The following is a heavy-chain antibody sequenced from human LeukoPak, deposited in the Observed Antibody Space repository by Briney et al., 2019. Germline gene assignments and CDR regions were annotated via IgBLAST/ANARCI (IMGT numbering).Heavy chain of an antibody. CDR3: ARDPVYGDYTYDY. J-gene: IGHJ4*02. Sequence: GGSLRLSCAASAFTFSDYYMSWIRQAPGKGLEWVSYISSSGSTIYYAVSVKGRFTISRDNAKNSLYLQMNSLRVEDTAVYYCARDPVYGDYTYDYWGQGTLVTVSS. D-gene: IGHD4-17*01. CDR2: ISSSGSTI. V-gene: IGHV3-11*01. CDR1: AFTFSDYY.